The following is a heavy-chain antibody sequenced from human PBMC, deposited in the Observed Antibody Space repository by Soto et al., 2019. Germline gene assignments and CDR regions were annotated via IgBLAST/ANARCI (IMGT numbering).Heavy chain of an antibody. J-gene: IGHJ4*02. CDR3: ARQGRCSSTSCLDY. CDR2: IYYSGST. CDR1: GGSISSYY. V-gene: IGHV4-59*08. D-gene: IGHD2-2*01. Sequence: PSETLSLTCTVSGGSISSYYWSWIRQPPGKGLEWIGYIYYSGSTNYNPSLKSRVTISVDTSKNQFSLKLSSVTAADTAVYYCARQGRCSSTSCLDYWGQGTLVTVSS.